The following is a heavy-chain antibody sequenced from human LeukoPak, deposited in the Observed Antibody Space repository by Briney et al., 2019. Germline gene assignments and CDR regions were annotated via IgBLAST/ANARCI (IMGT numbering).Heavy chain of an antibody. V-gene: IGHV1-2*06. CDR2: INPNSGGT. CDR1: GYTFTGYY. J-gene: IGHJ5*02. Sequence: ASVKVPCKASGYTFTGYYIFWVRQAPGQGLKWMGRINPNSGGTQYAQEFQGRVTMTRDTSISTAYMELSRLRSDDTAVYYCARGYCSGGGCYSVENWFDPWGQGTLVTVSS. D-gene: IGHD2-15*01. CDR3: ARGYCSGGGCYSVENWFDP.